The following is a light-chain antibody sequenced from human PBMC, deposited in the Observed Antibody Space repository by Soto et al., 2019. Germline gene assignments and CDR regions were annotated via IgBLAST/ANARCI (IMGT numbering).Light chain of an antibody. Sequence: EIVMTQSPATLSVSPGKRATLSCRASQGVSANLAWYQQKPGQAPRLLIYGASTRATGIPARFSGSGAETEFTLTISRLQSEDFAVYYCQKYDSSPPITFGQGTRLEIK. CDR2: GAS. CDR3: QKYDSSPPIT. J-gene: IGKJ5*01. CDR1: QGVSAN. V-gene: IGKV3-15*01.